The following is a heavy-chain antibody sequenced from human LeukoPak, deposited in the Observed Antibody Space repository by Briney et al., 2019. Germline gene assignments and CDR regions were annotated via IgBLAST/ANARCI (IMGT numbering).Heavy chain of an antibody. Sequence: AGGSLRLSCAASGFTFSSYGMHWVRQAPGKGLEWVAVIWYDGSNKYYADSVKGRFTISRDNSKNTLYLQMNSLRAEDTAVYYCAKDPGKYPGWFDPWGQGTLVTVSS. J-gene: IGHJ5*02. V-gene: IGHV3-30*02. CDR2: IWYDGSNK. CDR3: AKDPGKYPGWFDP. CDR1: GFTFSSYG. D-gene: IGHD1-14*01.